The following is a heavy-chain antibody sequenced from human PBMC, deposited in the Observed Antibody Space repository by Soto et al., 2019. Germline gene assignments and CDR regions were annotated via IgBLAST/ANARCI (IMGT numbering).Heavy chain of an antibody. V-gene: IGHV3-33*01. Sequence: QVQLVESGGGVVQPGRSLRLSCAASGFTFSSYGMHWVRQAPGKGLEWVAVIWYDGSNKYYADSVKGRFTISRDNSKNTLYMQMNSLRAEDTAVYYCASIGYCSGGSCYLALGYWGQGTLVTVSS. CDR1: GFTFSSYG. J-gene: IGHJ4*02. D-gene: IGHD2-15*01. CDR2: IWYDGSNK. CDR3: ASIGYCSGGSCYLALGY.